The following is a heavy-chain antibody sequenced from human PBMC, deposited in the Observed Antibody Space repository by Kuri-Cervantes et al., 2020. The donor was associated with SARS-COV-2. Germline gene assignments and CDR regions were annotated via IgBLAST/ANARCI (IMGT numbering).Heavy chain of an antibody. D-gene: IGHD6-13*01. CDR2: IIPIFGTA. Sequence: SVKVSCKASGYTFTGHYMHWVRQAPGQGLEWVGRIIPIFGTANYAQKFQGRVTITADESTSTAYMELSSLRSEDTAVYYCARDSVVAAAAYWGQGTLVTVSS. V-gene: IGHV1-69*13. CDR1: GYTFTGHY. J-gene: IGHJ4*02. CDR3: ARDSVVAAAAY.